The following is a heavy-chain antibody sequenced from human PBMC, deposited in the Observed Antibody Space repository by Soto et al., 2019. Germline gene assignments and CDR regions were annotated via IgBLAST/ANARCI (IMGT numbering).Heavy chain of an antibody. J-gene: IGHJ4*02. D-gene: IGHD3-3*01. Sequence: QVQLVESGGDVVQPGRSLRLSCAASGFLFSNYGMHWVRQAPGKGLEWVAVISYDGSDEYYADSVKGRFTISRDKSTNTLYLQMNSLRAEDTAVYYCAKAFGIWSGYSDYWGQGTLVTVSS. CDR3: AKAFGIWSGYSDY. V-gene: IGHV3-30*18. CDR1: GFLFSNYG. CDR2: ISYDGSDE.